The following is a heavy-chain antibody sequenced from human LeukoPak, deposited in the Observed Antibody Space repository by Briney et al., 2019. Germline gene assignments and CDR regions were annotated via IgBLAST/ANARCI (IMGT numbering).Heavy chain of an antibody. CDR3: ARGTLYRGWSYYLDF. D-gene: IGHD6-19*01. V-gene: IGHV4-39*07. CDR1: GGSISSSSYY. J-gene: IGHJ4*02. Sequence: PSETLSLTCTVSGGSISSSSYYWGWIRQPPGKALEWIGGVYYSGTTSYNPSLKSRVTISVDMSKNHFSLRLRSVTAADTAMYYCARGTLYRGWSYYLDFWGQGSQVTVSS. CDR2: VYYSGTT.